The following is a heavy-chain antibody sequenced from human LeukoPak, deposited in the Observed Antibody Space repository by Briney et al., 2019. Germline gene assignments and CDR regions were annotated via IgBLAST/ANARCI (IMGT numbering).Heavy chain of an antibody. V-gene: IGHV3-23*01. CDR3: ARGLWGIGAYFDY. D-gene: IGHD6-13*01. Sequence: GGSLRLSCAASGFTFSSYAMSWVRQAPGKGLEWVSAISGSGGSTYYADFVKGRFTISRDNSKNTLYLQMNSLRAEDTAVYYCARGLWGIGAYFDYWGQGTLVTVSS. CDR2: ISGSGGST. J-gene: IGHJ4*02. CDR1: GFTFSSYA.